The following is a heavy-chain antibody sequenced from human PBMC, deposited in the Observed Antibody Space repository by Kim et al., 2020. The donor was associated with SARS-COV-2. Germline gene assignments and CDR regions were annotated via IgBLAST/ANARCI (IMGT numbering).Heavy chain of an antibody. CDR1: GISFSIYS. J-gene: IGHJ4*02. CDR2: IGSDSHII. CDR3: ATAGGYFTRWFDY. V-gene: IGHV3-48*02. D-gene: IGHD6-13*01. Sequence: GGSLRLSCATSGISFSIYSMVWVRQAPGKGLEWFSYIGSDSHIIYYADSVKGRFTISRDSAKNSLYLQMNSLRDEDTAVYYCATAGGYFTRWFDYWGQGTLVAVSS.